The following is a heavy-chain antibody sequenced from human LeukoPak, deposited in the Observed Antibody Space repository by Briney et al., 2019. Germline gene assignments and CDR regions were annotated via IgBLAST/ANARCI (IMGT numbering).Heavy chain of an antibody. CDR3: AKEVWGSRWPGFDS. J-gene: IGHJ4*02. CDR1: GFAFEDYS. V-gene: IGHV3-43*01. CDR2: INKRGDVI. Sequence: GGSLRLSCAASGFAFEDYSMHWVRQVPGKGLEWVSLINKRGDVIYYADSMKGRVTISRDNSKNSLYLEMNSLRTEDTALYYCAKEVWGSRWPGFDSWGQGTLVTVSS. D-gene: IGHD6-13*01.